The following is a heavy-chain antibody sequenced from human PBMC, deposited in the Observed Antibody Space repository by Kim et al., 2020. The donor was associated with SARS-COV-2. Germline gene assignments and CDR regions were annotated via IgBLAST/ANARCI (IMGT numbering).Heavy chain of an antibody. J-gene: IGHJ2*01. D-gene: IGHD2-8*01. V-gene: IGHV3-30*18. CDR3: AKDSTRYCTTGVCETTPYWYFDL. Sequence: GGSLRLSCAASGFTFNSYGMYWVRQAPGKGLEWVAFIAYHGDNRYYGDSVKGRFSISRDNSKNTLYLQMNSLRAEDTAVYYCAKDSTRYCTTGVCETTPYWYFDLWGRGTLVTVSS. CDR2: IAYHGDNR. CDR1: GFTFNSYG.